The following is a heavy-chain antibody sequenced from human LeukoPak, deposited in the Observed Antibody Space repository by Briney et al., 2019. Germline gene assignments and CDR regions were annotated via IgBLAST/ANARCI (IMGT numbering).Heavy chain of an antibody. J-gene: IGHJ4*02. CDR3: AKWKYSNSGIDDY. D-gene: IGHD6-6*01. Sequence: HPGGSLRLSCAVSGFTFSSYWLSWVRQAPGKGLEWVANINQDGSQKYYIDSVKGRFTISRDNSKNMLYLQMNSLRAEDTAVYYCAKWKYSNSGIDDYWGQGTLVTVSS. V-gene: IGHV3-7*03. CDR2: INQDGSQK. CDR1: GFTFSSYW.